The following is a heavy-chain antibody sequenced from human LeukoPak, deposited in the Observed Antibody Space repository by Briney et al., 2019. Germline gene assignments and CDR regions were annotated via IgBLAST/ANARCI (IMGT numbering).Heavy chain of an antibody. Sequence: ASVKVSCKASGGTFSSYAISWVRQAPGQGLEWMGGIIPIFGTANYAQKFQGRVTITADKSTSTAYMELSSLRSEDTAVYYCAREGLNYDFWSGYYYYYYYMDVWGQGTLVTVSS. CDR3: AREGLNYDFWSGYYYYYYYMDV. D-gene: IGHD3-3*01. CDR2: IIPIFGTA. CDR1: GGTFSSYA. J-gene: IGHJ6*03. V-gene: IGHV1-69*06.